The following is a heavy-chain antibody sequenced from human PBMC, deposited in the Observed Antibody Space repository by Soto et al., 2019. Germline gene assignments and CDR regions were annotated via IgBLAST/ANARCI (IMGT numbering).Heavy chain of an antibody. D-gene: IGHD2-2*01. CDR3: ARDPTPIVVVPAAIGAFDI. Sequence: ASVKVSCKASGYTFTSYGISWVRQAPGQGLEWMGWISDYNGNTNYAQKLQGRVTMTTDTSISTAYMELSRLRSDDTAVYYCARDPTPIVVVPAAIGAFDIWGQGTMVTVSS. J-gene: IGHJ3*02. V-gene: IGHV1-18*01. CDR2: ISDYNGNT. CDR1: GYTFTSYG.